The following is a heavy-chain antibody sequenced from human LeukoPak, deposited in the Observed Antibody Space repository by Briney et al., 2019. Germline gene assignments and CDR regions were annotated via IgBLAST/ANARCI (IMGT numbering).Heavy chain of an antibody. CDR2: INPNSGGT. CDR1: GYTFTGYY. V-gene: IGHV1-2*02. D-gene: IGHD6-13*01. Sequence: ASVKVSCKASGYTFTGYYMHWVRQAPGQGLEWMGWINPNSGGTNYAQKFQGRVTMTRDTSISTAYMELSRLRSDDTAVYYCAKVDYSSSWVNYYYYMDVWGKGTTVTVSS. J-gene: IGHJ6*03. CDR3: AKVDYSSSWVNYYYYMDV.